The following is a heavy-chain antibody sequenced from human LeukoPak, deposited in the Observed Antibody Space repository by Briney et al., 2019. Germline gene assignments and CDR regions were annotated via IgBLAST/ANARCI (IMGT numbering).Heavy chain of an antibody. CDR2: ISGSGGST. J-gene: IGHJ3*02. CDR3: AKDRAFTGTYGNAFDI. D-gene: IGHD1-26*01. CDR1: GFTFSSYA. V-gene: IGHV3-23*01. Sequence: PGGSLRLSCAASGFTFSSYAMSWVRQAPGKGLEWVSAISGSGGSTYYADSVKGRFTISRDNSKNTLYLQINNLRADDTAVYYCAKDRAFTGTYGNAFDIWGQGTVVTVSS.